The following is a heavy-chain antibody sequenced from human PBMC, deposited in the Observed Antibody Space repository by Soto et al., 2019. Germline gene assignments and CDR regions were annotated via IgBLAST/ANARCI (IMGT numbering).Heavy chain of an antibody. CDR3: AKDGVWEHIAGPDPFDY. CDR1: GFTCSSYA. D-gene: IGHD1-26*01. J-gene: IGHJ4*02. CDR2: ISGSGGST. Sequence: EVQLLESGGGLVQPGGSLRLSCAASGFTCSSYAMSWVRQAPGKRLQWVSAISGSGGSTYYADSVKGRFTIYRDNSKNTLYVQMSSLGAEDTAVYYCAKDGVWEHIAGPDPFDYRGQRTLVTFSS. V-gene: IGHV3-23*01.